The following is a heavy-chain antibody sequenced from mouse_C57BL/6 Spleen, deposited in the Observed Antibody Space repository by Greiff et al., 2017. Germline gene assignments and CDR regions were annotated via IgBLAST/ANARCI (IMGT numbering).Heavy chain of an antibody. V-gene: IGHV5-17*01. Sequence: EVKLMESGGGLVKPGGSLKLSCAASGFTFSDYGMHWVRQAPEKGLEWVAYISSGSSTIYYADTVKGRFTISRDNAKNNLFLQMTSLRSEDTAMYYCARRITTVVANYFDYWGQGTTLTVSS. CDR2: ISSGSSTI. J-gene: IGHJ2*01. D-gene: IGHD1-1*01. CDR1: GFTFSDYG. CDR3: ARRITTVVANYFDY.